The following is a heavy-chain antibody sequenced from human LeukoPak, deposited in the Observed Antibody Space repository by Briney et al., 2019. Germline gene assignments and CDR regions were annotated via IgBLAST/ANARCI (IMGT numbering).Heavy chain of an antibody. J-gene: IGHJ4*02. CDR1: GFTFSSYA. D-gene: IGHD3-22*01. V-gene: IGHV3-30-3*01. CDR3: ARDRPSPEYYYDSSGSFDY. Sequence: GGSLRLSCAASGFTFSSYAMHWVRQAPGKGLEWVAVISYDGSNKYYADSVKGRFTISRDNSKNTLYLQMNSLRAEDTAVYYCARDRPSPEYYYDSSGSFDYWGQGTLVTVSS. CDR2: ISYDGSNK.